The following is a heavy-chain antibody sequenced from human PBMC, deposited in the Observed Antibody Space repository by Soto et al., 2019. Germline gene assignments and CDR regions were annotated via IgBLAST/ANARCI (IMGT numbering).Heavy chain of an antibody. CDR3: ARSGTYYDFWSGYYRPYYFDY. V-gene: IGHV2-26*01. Sequence: SGPTLVNPTETLTLTCTVSGFSLSNARMGVSWIRQPPGKALEWLAHIFSNDEKSYSTSLKSRLTISKDTSKSQVVLTMTNMDPVDTATYYCARSGTYYDFWSGYYRPYYFDYWGQGTLVTVSS. J-gene: IGHJ4*02. CDR1: GFSLSNARMG. CDR2: IFSNDEK. D-gene: IGHD3-3*01.